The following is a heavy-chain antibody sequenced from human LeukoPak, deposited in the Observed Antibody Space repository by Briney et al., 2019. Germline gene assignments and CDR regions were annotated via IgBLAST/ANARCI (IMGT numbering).Heavy chain of an antibody. J-gene: IGHJ4*02. D-gene: IGHD3-3*01. Sequence: SETLSLTCAVYGGSFSGYYWSWIRQPPGKGLEWIGEINHSGSTNYNPSLKSRVTISVDTSKNQFSLKLSSVTAADTAVYYCASVTYYDFWSGYRPPDYWGQGTLVTVSS. CDR1: GGSFSGYY. V-gene: IGHV4-34*01. CDR3: ASVTYYDFWSGYRPPDY. CDR2: INHSGST.